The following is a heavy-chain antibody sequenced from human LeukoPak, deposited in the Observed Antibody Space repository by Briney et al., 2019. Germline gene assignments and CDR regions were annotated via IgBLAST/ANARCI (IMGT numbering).Heavy chain of an antibody. CDR1: GFTFSTYG. D-gene: IGHD3-10*01. CDR3: ARDGWGSGNFAY. Sequence: GGSLRLSCAASGFTFSTYGMHWVRQAPGKGLEWVAVIWYDGSNKDYADSVKGRFTISRDNSKDTLYLQMNGLRAEDTALYYCARDGWGSGNFAYWGQGTPVTVSS. CDR2: IWYDGSNK. J-gene: IGHJ4*02. V-gene: IGHV3-33*01.